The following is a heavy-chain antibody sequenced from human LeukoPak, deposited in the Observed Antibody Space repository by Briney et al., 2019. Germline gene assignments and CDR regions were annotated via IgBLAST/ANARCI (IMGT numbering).Heavy chain of an antibody. J-gene: IGHJ4*02. V-gene: IGHV3-48*01. CDR3: ARHGFDY. CDR1: GFTFSSYA. Sequence: GGSLRLSCAASGFTFSSYAMSWVRQAPGEGLEWVSYISTSSSTKNYADSVKGRFTISRDNDKNSLYLQVNSLRAEDTAVYYCARHGFDYWGQGTLVTVSS. CDR2: ISTSSSTK.